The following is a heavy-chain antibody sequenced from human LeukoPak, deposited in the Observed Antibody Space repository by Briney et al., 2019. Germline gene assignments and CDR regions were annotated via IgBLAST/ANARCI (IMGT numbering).Heavy chain of an antibody. J-gene: IGHJ3*02. D-gene: IGHD1-26*01. Sequence: SETLSLTCTVSGGSISNYYWSWIRQPPGKGLEWIGYMYYSGSTNYNPSLKSRVTISVDTSKNQFSLKLSSVTAADTAVYYCARPTPRSGSYHMDTGAFDIWGQGTMVTVSS. CDR1: GGSISNYY. CDR3: ARPTPRSGSYHMDTGAFDI. V-gene: IGHV4-59*08. CDR2: MYYSGST.